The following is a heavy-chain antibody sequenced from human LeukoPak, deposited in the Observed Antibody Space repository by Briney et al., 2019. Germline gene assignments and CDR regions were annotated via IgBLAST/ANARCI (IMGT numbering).Heavy chain of an antibody. D-gene: IGHD4-23*01. Sequence: SETLSLTCTVSGGSISSSYWSWIRQPPGKGLEWIGYIYNSGSPKHNPSLKSRVIISIDRSKNQISLKVSSVTAADTALYYCAREGDGSNSGFAYWGQGTLVTVSS. CDR3: AREGDGSNSGFAY. CDR2: IYNSGSP. V-gene: IGHV4-4*08. CDR1: GGSISSSY. J-gene: IGHJ4*02.